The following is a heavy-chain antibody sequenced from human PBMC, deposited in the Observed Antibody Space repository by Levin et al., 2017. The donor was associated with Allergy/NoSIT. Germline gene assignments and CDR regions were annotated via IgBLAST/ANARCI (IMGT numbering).Heavy chain of an antibody. CDR3: ARDKVPFDYYYYMDV. Sequence: PGGSLRLSCAASGFTFSNFGMHWVRQAPGKGLEWVAVIWYDGNNKYYADSVKGRFTISRDNSNNTLFLQMNSLRAEDTGLYYCARDKVPFDYYYYMDVWGTGTTVTVSS. D-gene: IGHD3-3*01. J-gene: IGHJ6*03. CDR1: GFTFSNFG. CDR2: IWYDGNNK. V-gene: IGHV3-33*01.